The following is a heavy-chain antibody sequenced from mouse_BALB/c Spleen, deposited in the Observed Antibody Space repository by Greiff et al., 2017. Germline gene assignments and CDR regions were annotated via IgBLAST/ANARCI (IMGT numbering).Heavy chain of an antibody. J-gene: IGHJ2*01. CDR1: GFTFSSFG. Sequence: VKLVESGGGLVQPGGSRKLSCAASGFTFSSFGMHWVRQAPEKGLEWVAYISSGSSTIYYADTVKGRFTISRDNPKNTLFLQMTSLRSEDTAMYYCARLAYYGNYFDYWGQGTTLTVSS. D-gene: IGHD2-10*01. V-gene: IGHV5-17*02. CDR2: ISSGSSTI. CDR3: ARLAYYGNYFDY.